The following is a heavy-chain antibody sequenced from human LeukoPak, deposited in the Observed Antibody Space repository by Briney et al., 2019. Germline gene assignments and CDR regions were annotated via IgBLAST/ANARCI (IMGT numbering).Heavy chain of an antibody. CDR1: GASIDSHSW. CDR3: ARHYGP. V-gene: IGHV4/OR15-8*01. J-gene: IGHJ4*02. Sequence: SETLSLTCAVSGASIDSHSWWSWVRQPPGKGLEWIGEIYHSGGANYKPSLKSRVTISVDTSKNQFPLKLNSVTATDTAVYYCARHYGPWGQGTLVTVSS. D-gene: IGHD3-16*01. CDR2: IYHSGGA.